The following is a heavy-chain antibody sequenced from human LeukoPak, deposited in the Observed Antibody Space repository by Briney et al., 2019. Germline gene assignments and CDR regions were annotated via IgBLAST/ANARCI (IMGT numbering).Heavy chain of an antibody. J-gene: IGHJ5*02. V-gene: IGHV3-23*01. Sequence: GGSLRLSCAASGFTFSSYAMSWVRQAPGKGLEWVSAISGSGGSTYYADSVKGRFTISRDNSKNTLYLQMNSLRAEDTAVYYCAKPGLRGVSAAGGRLPRYNWFDPWGQGTLVTVSS. CDR1: GFTFSSYA. CDR2: ISGSGGST. D-gene: IGHD6-13*01. CDR3: AKPGLRGVSAAGGRLPRYNWFDP.